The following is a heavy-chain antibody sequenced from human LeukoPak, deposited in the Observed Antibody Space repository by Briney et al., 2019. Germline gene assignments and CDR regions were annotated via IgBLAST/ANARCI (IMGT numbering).Heavy chain of an antibody. V-gene: IGHV1-18*01. Sequence: ASVKVSCKASGYTFTSYGISWVRQAPGQGLEWMGWISAYNGNTNYAQKLQGRVTMTTDTSTSTAYMELRSLRSDDTAVYYCARDPICSSTSCYTGRYHYYYMDVWGKGTTVTVSS. D-gene: IGHD2-2*02. CDR3: ARDPICSSTSCYTGRYHYYYMDV. CDR1: GYTFTSYG. CDR2: ISAYNGNT. J-gene: IGHJ6*03.